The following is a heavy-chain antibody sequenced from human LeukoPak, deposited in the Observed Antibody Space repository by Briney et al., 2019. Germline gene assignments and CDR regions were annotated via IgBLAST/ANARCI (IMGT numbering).Heavy chain of an antibody. V-gene: IGHV3-11*06. CDR3: ARVGSTAEAGTPDY. D-gene: IGHD6-13*01. J-gene: IGHJ4*02. CDR2: ISPSGIHT. Sequence: PGGSLRLSCAAAGFTFSDYYMSWTRQAPGKGPEWLSYISPSGIHTPYADSVKGRFTVSSDNAKNSLSLELNRLRVDDTAIYYCARVGSTAEAGTPDYWGQGTLVTVSS. CDR1: GFTFSDYY.